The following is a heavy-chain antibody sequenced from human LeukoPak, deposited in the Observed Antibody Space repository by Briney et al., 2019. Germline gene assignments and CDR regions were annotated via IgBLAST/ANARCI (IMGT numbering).Heavy chain of an antibody. CDR1: GGSFSGYY. CDR3: ARNYYDSSGYEAYGMDV. Sequence: SETLSLTCAVYGGSFSGYYWSWIRQPPGKGLEWIGEINHSGSTNYNPSLKSRVTISVDTSKNQFSLKLSSVTAADTAVYYCARNYYDSSGYEAYGMDVWGQGTTVTVSS. D-gene: IGHD3-22*01. J-gene: IGHJ6*02. V-gene: IGHV4-34*01. CDR2: INHSGST.